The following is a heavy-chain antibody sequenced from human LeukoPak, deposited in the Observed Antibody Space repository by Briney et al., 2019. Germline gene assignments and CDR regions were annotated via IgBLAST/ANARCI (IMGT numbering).Heavy chain of an antibody. D-gene: IGHD5-12*01. CDR2: ISGSGGST. J-gene: IGHJ4*02. V-gene: IGHV3-23*01. CDR3: AKNEYSGYDLNPLTSD. CDR1: GFTFSSYA. Sequence: PGGSLRLSCAASGFTFSSYAMSWVRQAPGKGLEWVSAISGSGGSTYYADSVKGRFTISRDNSKNTLYLQMNSLRAEDTAVYSCAKNEYSGYDLNPLTSDWGQGTLVTVSS.